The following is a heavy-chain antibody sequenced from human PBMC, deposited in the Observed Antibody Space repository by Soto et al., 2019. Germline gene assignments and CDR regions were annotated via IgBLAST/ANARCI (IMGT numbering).Heavy chain of an antibody. V-gene: IGHV2-5*01. J-gene: IGHJ4*02. CDR1: GFSGIAISFC. D-gene: IGHD3-3*01. CDR2: IYWNNDK. Sequence: SGPTLVNPTQTLTLTFTFSGFSGIAISFCVGGIRQPPGKALEWLALIYWNNDKRYSPSLKSRLTITKDTSKNQVVLTMTIMDPVDTATYYCAHTHDFWSGYYPGFDYWGRGTLVTVSS. CDR3: AHTHDFWSGYYPGFDY.